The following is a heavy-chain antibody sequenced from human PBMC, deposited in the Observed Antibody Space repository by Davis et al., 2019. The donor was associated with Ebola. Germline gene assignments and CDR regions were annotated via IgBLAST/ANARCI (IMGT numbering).Heavy chain of an antibody. CDR2: ISSNGGST. CDR1: GFTFSSYA. Sequence: GESLKISCSASGFTFSSYAMHWVRQAPGKGLEYVSAISSNGGSTYYADSVKGRFTISRDNSKNTLYLQISSLRAEDTAVYYCVKVLLWFGELAGFDYWGQGTLVTVSS. J-gene: IGHJ4*02. V-gene: IGHV3-64D*08. CDR3: VKVLLWFGELAGFDY. D-gene: IGHD3-10*01.